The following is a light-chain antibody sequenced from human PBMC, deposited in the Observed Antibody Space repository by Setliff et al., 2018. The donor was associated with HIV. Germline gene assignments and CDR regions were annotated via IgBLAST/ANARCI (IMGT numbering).Light chain of an antibody. CDR1: SSDVGAYNY. CDR2: DVS. J-gene: IGLJ1*01. Sequence: QSALTQPRSVSGSPGQSVTLSCTGSSSDVGAYNYVSWYQQYPGKAPKLIIYDVSKRPSGVPDRFSGSKSGDTASLTISGLQPEDEADYYCCSYAHSSTYVFGTGTKVTVL. V-gene: IGLV2-11*01. CDR3: CSYAHSSTYV.